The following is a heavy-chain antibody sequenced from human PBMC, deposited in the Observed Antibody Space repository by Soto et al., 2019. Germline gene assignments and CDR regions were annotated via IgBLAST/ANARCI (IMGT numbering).Heavy chain of an antibody. CDR2: IYWDDDK. D-gene: IGHD4-17*01. CDR3: AHSSYGDDARGCYFDY. CDR1: GFSLSTSGVG. J-gene: IGHJ4*02. V-gene: IGHV2-5*02. Sequence: QITLKESGPTLVKPTQTLTLTCTFSGFSLSTSGVGVGWIRQPPGKALEWLALIYWDDDKRYSPSLKSRLTITKDTSKNQVDLTMTNMDPVDTAAYYCAHSSYGDDARGCYFDYWGQGTLVTVSS.